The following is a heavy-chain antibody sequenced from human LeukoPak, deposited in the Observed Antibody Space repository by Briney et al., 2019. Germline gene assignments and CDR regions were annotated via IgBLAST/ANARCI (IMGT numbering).Heavy chain of an antibody. CDR2: MNPDGGTT. D-gene: IGHD3-16*02. CDR3: ATAGSYRFDY. Sequence: GGSLRLSCAGSGFTFSSTWMHWLRQVPGKGLVWVSRMNPDGGTTDYADSVRGRFTISRDNAKNTLYLQMNSLTVEDTAVYYCATAGSYRFDYWGQGTLVTVSS. V-gene: IGHV3-74*01. J-gene: IGHJ4*02. CDR1: GFTFSSTW.